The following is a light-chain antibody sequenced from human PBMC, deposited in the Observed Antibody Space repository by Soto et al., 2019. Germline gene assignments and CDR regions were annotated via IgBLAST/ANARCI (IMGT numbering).Light chain of an antibody. Sequence: DIQMTQSPSTLSGSVGDRVTITCRASQTISSWLAWYQQKPGKAPKXLIYKASTLKSGVPSRFSGSGSGTELTLTISSLQPDDCETYDGQHYNSYSEAFGQGTKVDIK. J-gene: IGKJ1*01. V-gene: IGKV1-5*03. CDR1: QTISSW. CDR2: KAS. CDR3: QHYNSYSEA.